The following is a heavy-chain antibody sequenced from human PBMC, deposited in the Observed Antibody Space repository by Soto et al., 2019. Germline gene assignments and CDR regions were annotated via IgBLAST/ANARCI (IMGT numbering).Heavy chain of an antibody. CDR2: FDPEDGET. Sequence: ASVKVSCKVSGYTLTELSMHWVRQAPGKGLEWMGGFDPEDGETIYAQKFQGRVTMTEDTSTDTAYMELSSLRSEDTAVYYCATTPLSFGELFGVNWFDPWGQGTLVTVSS. CDR1: GYTLTELS. D-gene: IGHD3-10*01. J-gene: IGHJ5*02. V-gene: IGHV1-24*01. CDR3: ATTPLSFGELFGVNWFDP.